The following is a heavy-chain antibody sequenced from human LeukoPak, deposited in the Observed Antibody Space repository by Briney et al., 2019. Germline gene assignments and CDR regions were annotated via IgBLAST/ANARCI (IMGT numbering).Heavy chain of an antibody. Sequence: SVKVPCKASGGTFSSYAISWVRQAPGQGLEWMGRIIPILGIANYAQKFQGRVTITADKSTSTAYMELSSLRSEDTAVYYCARLQNSGYEYWGQGTLVTVSS. V-gene: IGHV1-69*04. D-gene: IGHD5-12*01. CDR2: IIPILGIA. J-gene: IGHJ4*02. CDR1: GGTFSSYA. CDR3: ARLQNSGYEY.